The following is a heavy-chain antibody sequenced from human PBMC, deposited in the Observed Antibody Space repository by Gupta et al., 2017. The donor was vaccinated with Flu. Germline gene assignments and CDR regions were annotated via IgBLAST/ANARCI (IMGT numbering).Heavy chain of an antibody. CDR2: ISSSGSRI. D-gene: IGHD2-2*01. CDR3: ARDIDCSFTNCFEDDGFDV. Sequence: EVQLVQSGGGLVPPGGSLRLSCAASGFTFSSYEMNWVRQGPGKGLEWVSYISSSGSRIYYADSVKGRFTISRDNAKNSLSLQMNSLRVEDTAVYYCARDIDCSFTNCFEDDGFDVWGQGTMVTVSS. CDR1: GFTFSSYE. V-gene: IGHV3-48*03. J-gene: IGHJ3*01.